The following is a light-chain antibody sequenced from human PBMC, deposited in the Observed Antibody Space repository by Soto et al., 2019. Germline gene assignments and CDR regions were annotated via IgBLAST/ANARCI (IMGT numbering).Light chain of an antibody. CDR3: QQYHNLPLT. CDR1: QDIGKS. Sequence: DIPMTQSPSSLSASVGDRVTISCQANQDIGKSLNWYRQKPGEAPELLIYAASNLETGVPSRFSGGGSGTDFTLTISSLQAEDVATYYCQQYHNLPLTFGGGAKVEMK. J-gene: IGKJ4*01. CDR2: AAS. V-gene: IGKV1-33*01.